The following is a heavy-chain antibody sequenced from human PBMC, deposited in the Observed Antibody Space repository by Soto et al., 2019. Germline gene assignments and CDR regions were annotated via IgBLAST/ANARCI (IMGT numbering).Heavy chain of an antibody. V-gene: IGHV3-33*01. J-gene: IGHJ5*02. CDR1: GFTFSSYG. CDR2: IWYDGSNK. D-gene: IGHD3-22*01. Sequence: GGSLRLSCAASGFTFSSYGMHWVRQAPGKGLEWVAVIWYDGSNKYYADSVKGRFTISRDNSKNTLYLQMNSLRAEDTAVYYCAREIDDSWFDPWGQGTLVTVSS. CDR3: AREIDDSWFDP.